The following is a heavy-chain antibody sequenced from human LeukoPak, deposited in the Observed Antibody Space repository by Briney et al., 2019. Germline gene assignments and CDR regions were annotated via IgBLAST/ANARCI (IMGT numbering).Heavy chain of an antibody. CDR1: GFTFSSYA. Sequence: GGSLRLSCAASGFTFSSYAMSWVRQAPGKGLEWVSAISGSGGSTYYADSVKGRFTISRDNSKNTLYLQMNSLRAEDTAVYYCASTVRSGSYYFDYWGQGTLVTVSS. CDR2: ISGSGGST. V-gene: IGHV3-23*01. J-gene: IGHJ4*02. D-gene: IGHD1-26*01. CDR3: ASTVRSGSYYFDY.